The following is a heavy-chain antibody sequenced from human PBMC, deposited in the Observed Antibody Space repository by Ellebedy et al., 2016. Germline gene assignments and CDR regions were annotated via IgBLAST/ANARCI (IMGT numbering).Heavy chain of an antibody. D-gene: IGHD1-26*01. CDR2: INPNSGGT. CDR1: GYTFTGYY. J-gene: IGHJ5*02. CDR3: ARDIGQSLQWELSDWFDP. Sequence: ASVKVSCXASGYTFTGYYMHWVRQAPGQGLEWMGWINPNSGGTNYAQKFQGRVTMTRDTSISTAYMELSRLRSDDTAVYYCARDIGQSLQWELSDWFDPWGQGTLVTVSS. V-gene: IGHV1-2*02.